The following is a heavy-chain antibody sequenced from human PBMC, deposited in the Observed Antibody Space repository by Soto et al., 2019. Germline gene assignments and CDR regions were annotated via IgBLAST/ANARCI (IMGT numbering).Heavy chain of an antibody. D-gene: IGHD3-3*02. Sequence: GESMKISCKGVGYKFGSAWIGWVRQMPGKGLEWMGIIKPGTSDIRYSPSCRGHVTISADEAVSTAYLQWSSLKASDTAMYYCARQLSHICDSWGQGTLVTVSS. CDR1: GYKFGSAW. V-gene: IGHV5-51*01. J-gene: IGHJ4*02. CDR2: IKPGTSDI. CDR3: ARQLSHICDS.